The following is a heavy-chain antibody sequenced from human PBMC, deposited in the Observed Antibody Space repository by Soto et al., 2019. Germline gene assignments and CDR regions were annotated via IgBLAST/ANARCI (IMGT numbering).Heavy chain of an antibody. Sequence: WWSLRLSCAASGFTFSSYAMSWFRQAPGKGLEWVSAISGSGGSTYYADSVKGRFTISRDNSKNTLYLQMNSLRAEDTAVYYCAKDPLEIQLWPKYYFDYWGQGTLVTVSS. D-gene: IGHD5-18*01. J-gene: IGHJ4*02. CDR2: ISGSGGST. CDR3: AKDPLEIQLWPKYYFDY. CDR1: GFTFSSYA. V-gene: IGHV3-23*01.